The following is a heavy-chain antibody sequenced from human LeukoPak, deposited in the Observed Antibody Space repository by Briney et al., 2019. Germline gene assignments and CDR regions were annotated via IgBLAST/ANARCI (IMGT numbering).Heavy chain of an antibody. CDR2: INPNSGGT. D-gene: IGHD3-3*01. J-gene: IGHJ5*02. Sequence: ASVKVSCKASGYTFTSYGISWVRQAPGQGLEWMGWINPNSGGTNYAQKFQGRVTMTRDTSISTAYMELSRLRSDDTAVYYCARSVDFWSGYSATSNWFDPWGQGTLVTVSS. CDR3: ARSVDFWSGYSATSNWFDP. V-gene: IGHV1-2*02. CDR1: GYTFTSYG.